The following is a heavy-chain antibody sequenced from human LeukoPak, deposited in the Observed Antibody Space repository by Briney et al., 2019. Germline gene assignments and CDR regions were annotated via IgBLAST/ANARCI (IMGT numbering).Heavy chain of an antibody. CDR2: INHSGST. Sequence: SETLSLTCAVYGGSFSGYYWSWIRQPPGKGLEWIGEINHSGSTNYNPSLKSRVTISVDTSKNQFSLKLSSVTAADTAVYYCARGRFTIFGVVIAGKYYFDYWGQGTLATVSS. J-gene: IGHJ4*02. V-gene: IGHV4-34*01. D-gene: IGHD3-3*01. CDR3: ARGRFTIFGVVIAGKYYFDY. CDR1: GGSFSGYY.